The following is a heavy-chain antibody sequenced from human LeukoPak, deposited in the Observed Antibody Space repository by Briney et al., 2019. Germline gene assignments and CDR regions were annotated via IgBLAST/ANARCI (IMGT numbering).Heavy chain of an antibody. CDR3: ARGTNWSFDY. D-gene: IGHD1-1*01. V-gene: IGHV3-21*04. CDR2: ISGSSRYM. J-gene: IGHJ4*02. Sequence: GGSLRLSCVASGXTFSSSSMNWVRQAPGKGLEWVSSISGSSRYMFYADSEKGRFTISRDNSENTLSLQMNSLRAEDTAVYFCARGTNWSFDYWGQGTLVTVSS. CDR1: GXTFSSSS.